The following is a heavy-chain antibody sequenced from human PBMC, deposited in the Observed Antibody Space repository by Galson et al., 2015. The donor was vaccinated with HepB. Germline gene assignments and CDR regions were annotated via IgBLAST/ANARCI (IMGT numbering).Heavy chain of an antibody. V-gene: IGHV4-4*07. Sequence: ETLSLTCTVSGGSISSYYWSWIRQPAGKGLEWIGRIYTSGSTNYHPSLKSRVTMSVDTSKNQFSLKLSSVTAADTAVYYCARFVRDFWSGYYTGIDELGYYYYMDVWGKGTTVTVSS. CDR2: IYTSGST. CDR3: ARFVRDFWSGYYTGIDELGYYYYMDV. J-gene: IGHJ6*03. D-gene: IGHD3-3*01. CDR1: GGSISSYY.